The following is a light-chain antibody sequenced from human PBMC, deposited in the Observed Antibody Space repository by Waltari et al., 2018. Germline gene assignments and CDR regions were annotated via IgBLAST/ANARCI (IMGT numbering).Light chain of an antibody. J-gene: IGKJ4*01. Sequence: PGERATLYCRASQSIDNFLAWYQQKTGQAPRLLIYDSSNRATDIPARFSGSGSGTDFTLTISSLEPEDFAVYYCQQRSGWPPTFGGGTKVDI. CDR2: DSS. V-gene: IGKV3-11*01. CDR1: QSIDNF. CDR3: QQRSGWPPT.